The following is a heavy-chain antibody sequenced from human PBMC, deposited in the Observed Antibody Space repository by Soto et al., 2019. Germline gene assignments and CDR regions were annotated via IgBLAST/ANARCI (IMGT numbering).Heavy chain of an antibody. J-gene: IGHJ6*02. D-gene: IGHD3-3*01. CDR1: GYTFTSYD. V-gene: IGHV1-8*01. CDR2: MNPNSGNT. Sequence: GASVKVSCKASGYTFTSYDINWVRQATGQGLEWMGWMNPNSGNTGYAQKFQGRVTMTRNTSISTAYMELSSLRSEDTAVYYCARGLYDFWSGYYGRGLYYYYYYYGMDVWGQGTTVTVSS. CDR3: ARGLYDFWSGYYGRGLYYYYYYYGMDV.